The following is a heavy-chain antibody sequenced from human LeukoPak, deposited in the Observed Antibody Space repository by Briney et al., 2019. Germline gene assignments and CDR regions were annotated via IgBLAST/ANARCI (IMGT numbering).Heavy chain of an antibody. J-gene: IGHJ4*02. CDR2: IIIGGSP. Sequence: GGSLRLSCAASGFTLSRYDMYWIRQAPGKGPEYVSAIIIGGSPFYADSVEGRFTISRDNSENTLYLQMGSLTAEDMAVYYCSRGHGDYWGQRTLVTVSS. V-gene: IGHV3-64*02. CDR1: GFTLSRYD. CDR3: SRGHGDY.